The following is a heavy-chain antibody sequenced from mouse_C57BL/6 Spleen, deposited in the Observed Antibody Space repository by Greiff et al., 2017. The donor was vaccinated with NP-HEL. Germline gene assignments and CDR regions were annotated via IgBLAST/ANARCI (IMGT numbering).Heavy chain of an antibody. CDR2: ISDGGSYT. CDR3: ARVGFYDAMDY. Sequence: EVQRVESGGGLVKPGGSLKLSCAASGFTFSSYAMSWVRQTPEKRLEWVATISDGGSYTYYPDNVKGRFTISRDNAKNNLYLQMSHLKSEDTAMYYCARVGFYDAMDYWGQGTSVTVSS. D-gene: IGHD1-1*01. CDR1: GFTFSSYA. J-gene: IGHJ4*01. V-gene: IGHV5-4*01.